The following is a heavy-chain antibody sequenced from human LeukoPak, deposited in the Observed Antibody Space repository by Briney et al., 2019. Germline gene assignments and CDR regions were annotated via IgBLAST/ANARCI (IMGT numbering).Heavy chain of an antibody. V-gene: IGHV4-38-2*02. J-gene: IGHJ5*02. CDR3: ARVNPTHGDYANWFDP. CDR2: IYHSGST. CDR1: GYSISSGYY. D-gene: IGHD4-17*01. Sequence: SETLSLTCTVSGYSISSGYYWGWIRQPPGKGLEWIGSIYHSGSTYYNPSLKSRVTISVDTSKNQFSLKLSSVTAADTAVYYCARVNPTHGDYANWFDPWGQGTLVTVSS.